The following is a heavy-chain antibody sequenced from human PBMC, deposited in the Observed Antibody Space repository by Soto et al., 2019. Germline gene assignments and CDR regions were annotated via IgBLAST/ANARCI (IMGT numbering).Heavy chain of an antibody. CDR2: IHSHSGST. J-gene: IGHJ6*02. CDR1: GASITRSSYY. V-gene: IGHV4-39*01. CDR3: ARPGDAYGLDV. Sequence: PSETLSLTCSVYGASITRSSYYWVWIRQPPGKGLEWIASIHSHSGSTYSDPSLKGRVLISVDTSKNHFSLNLSSVTAAGTAVYYCARPGDAYGLDVWGQGTTVTVSS. D-gene: IGHD2-21*02.